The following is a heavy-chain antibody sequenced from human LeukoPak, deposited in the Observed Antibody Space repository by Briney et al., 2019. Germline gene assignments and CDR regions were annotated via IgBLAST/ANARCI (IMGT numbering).Heavy chain of an antibody. CDR2: ISSSSSYI. J-gene: IGHJ4*02. D-gene: IGHD1-14*01. V-gene: IGHV3-21*01. Sequence: PGGTLRLSCAASGFAFTNSAMNWVRQAPGKGLEWVSFISSSSSYIYYADSVKGRFTISRDNAKNSLFLQMNSLRAEDTAVYYCARGTPTTRDFDSWGQGTLVTVSS. CDR3: ARGTPTTRDFDS. CDR1: GFAFTNSA.